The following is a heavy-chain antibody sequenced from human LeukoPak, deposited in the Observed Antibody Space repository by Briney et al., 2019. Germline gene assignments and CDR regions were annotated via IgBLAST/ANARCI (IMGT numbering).Heavy chain of an antibody. V-gene: IGHV3-21*01. CDR3: ARDFTELLGENWFDP. D-gene: IGHD1-7*01. J-gene: IGHJ5*02. CDR2: ISSSSSYI. Sequence: GGSLRLSCAASGFTFSSYSMNWVRQAPGKGLEWVSSISSSSSYIYYADSVKGRFTISRDNAKNSLYLQMNSLRAEDTAVYYCARDFTELLGENWFDPWGQGTLVTVSS. CDR1: GFTFSSYS.